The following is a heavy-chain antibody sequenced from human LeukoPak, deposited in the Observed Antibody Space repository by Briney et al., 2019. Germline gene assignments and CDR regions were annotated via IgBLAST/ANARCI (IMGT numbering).Heavy chain of an antibody. Sequence: ASVKVSCKASGGTFSSYAISWVRQAPGQGLEWMGGIIPIFGTANYAQKFQGRVTITADESTSTAYMELSSLRSEDTAVYYCARDVYYADYYYYMDVWGKGTTVTVSS. D-gene: IGHD1-26*01. J-gene: IGHJ6*03. CDR1: GGTFSSYA. CDR3: ARDVYYADYYYYMDV. V-gene: IGHV1-69*13. CDR2: IIPIFGTA.